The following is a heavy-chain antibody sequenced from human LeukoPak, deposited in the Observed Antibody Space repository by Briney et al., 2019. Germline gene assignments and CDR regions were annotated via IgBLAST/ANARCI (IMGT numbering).Heavy chain of an antibody. J-gene: IGHJ4*02. CDR3: ARDIGEYYDFWSGYWYYFDY. V-gene: IGHV1-69*13. Sequence: SVKVSCKASGGTFSSYAISWVRQAPGQGLEWMGGIIPIFGTANYAQKFRGRVTITADESTSTAYMELSSLRSEDTAVYYCARDIGEYYDFWSGYWYYFDYWGQGTLVTVSS. CDR2: IIPIFGTA. CDR1: GGTFSSYA. D-gene: IGHD3-3*01.